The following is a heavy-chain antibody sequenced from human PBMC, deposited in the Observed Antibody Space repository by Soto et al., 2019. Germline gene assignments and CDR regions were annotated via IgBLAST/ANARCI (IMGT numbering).Heavy chain of an antibody. D-gene: IGHD4-4*01. CDR1: GFTVSSNY. CDR2: IYSGGST. Sequence: PGGSLRLSCAASGFTVSSNYMSWVRQAPGEGLEWVSVIYSGGSTYYADSVKGRFTISRDNSKNTLYLQMNSLRAEDTAVYYCVRQAKLTTVTANVGYYYGLDVWGQGTTVTVSS. J-gene: IGHJ6*02. V-gene: IGHV3-53*01. CDR3: VRQAKLTTVTANVGYYYGLDV.